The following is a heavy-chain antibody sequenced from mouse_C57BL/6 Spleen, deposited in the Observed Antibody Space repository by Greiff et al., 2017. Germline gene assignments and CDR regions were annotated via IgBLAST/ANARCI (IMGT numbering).Heavy chain of an antibody. CDR3: ARYYYGSSYDAMDY. CDR1: GYTFTSYW. D-gene: IGHD1-1*01. Sequence: VQRVESGAELVKPGASVKLSFKASGYTFTSYWMQWVKQRPGQGLEWIVEIDPSDSCTNYNQKFKGKATLTVDTSSSTAYMQLSSLTSEDSAVYYCARYYYGSSYDAMDYWCQGTSVTVSS. J-gene: IGHJ4*01. CDR2: IDPSDSCT. V-gene: IGHV1-50*01.